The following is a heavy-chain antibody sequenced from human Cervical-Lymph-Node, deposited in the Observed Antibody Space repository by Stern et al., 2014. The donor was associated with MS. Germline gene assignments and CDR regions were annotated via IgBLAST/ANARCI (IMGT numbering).Heavy chain of an antibody. CDR1: GFTFSRSG. J-gene: IGHJ4*02. CDR2: ISDDGRNK. Sequence: EQLVESGGGVVQPGRALRLSCAASGFTFSRSGMHWVRQAPGKGLEWVAVISDDGRNKYYADSVKGRFTISRDRSKNTVYLQMDSLRAEDTAVYYCAKDRSHSWTFDYWGQGTLVTVSS. D-gene: IGHD6-13*01. CDR3: AKDRSHSWTFDY. V-gene: IGHV3-30*18.